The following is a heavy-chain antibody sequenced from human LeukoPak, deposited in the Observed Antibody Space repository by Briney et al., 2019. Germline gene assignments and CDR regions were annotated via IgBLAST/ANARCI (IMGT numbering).Heavy chain of an antibody. D-gene: IGHD3-22*01. CDR3: AKVPYYYDSSGYYYD. V-gene: IGHV3-23*01. CDR1: GFTFSSYA. CDR2: ISGSGGST. Sequence: GGSLRLSCAASGFTFSSYAMSWVRQAPGKGLEWVSAISGSGGSTYYADSVKGRFTISRDNSKNTLYLQMNSLRAEDTAVYYCAKVPYYYDSSGYYYDWGQGTLVTISS. J-gene: IGHJ4*02.